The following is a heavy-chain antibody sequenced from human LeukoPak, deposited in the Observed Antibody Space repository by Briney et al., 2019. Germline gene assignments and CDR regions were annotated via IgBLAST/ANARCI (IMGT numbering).Heavy chain of an antibody. D-gene: IGHD2-2*01. CDR1: GCTISSYY. Sequence: SETLSLTCTVSGCTISSYYWSWIRQPPGKGLEWIGYIYYSGSTNYNPSLKSRVTISVDTSKNQFSLKLSSVTAADTAVYYCARQEGYCSSTSCYIYYDYWGQGTLVTVSS. V-gene: IGHV4-59*08. CDR3: ARQEGYCSSTSCYIYYDY. CDR2: IYYSGST. J-gene: IGHJ4*02.